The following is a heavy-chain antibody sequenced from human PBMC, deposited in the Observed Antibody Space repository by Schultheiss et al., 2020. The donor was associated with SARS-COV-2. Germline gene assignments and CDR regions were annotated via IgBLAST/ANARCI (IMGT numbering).Heavy chain of an antibody. V-gene: IGHV4-59*01. CDR2: IYYSGST. CDR1: GGSFSGYY. J-gene: IGHJ6*04. Sequence: SETLSLTCAVYGGSFSGYYWSWIRQPPGKGLEWIGYIYYSGSTYYNPSLKSRVTISVDTSKNQFSLKLSSVTAADTAVYYCAREGVTLLWFGVLFSRYGMDVWGEGTTVTVSS. CDR3: AREGVTLLWFGVLFSRYGMDV. D-gene: IGHD3-10*01.